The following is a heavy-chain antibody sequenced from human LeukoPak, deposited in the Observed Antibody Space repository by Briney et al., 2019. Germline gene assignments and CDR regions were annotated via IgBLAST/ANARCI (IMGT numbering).Heavy chain of an antibody. V-gene: IGHV4-39*01. CDR3: ARLGEYSSGWYTYWYFDL. CDR2: IYYSGST. CDR1: GGSISSSSYY. Sequence: SETLSLTCTVSGGSISSSSYYWGWIRQPPGKGLEWIGSIYYSGSTYYNPSLKSRVTISVDTSKNQFSLKLSSVTAADTAVYYCARLGEYSSGWYTYWYFDLWGRGTLVTASS. J-gene: IGHJ2*01. D-gene: IGHD6-19*01.